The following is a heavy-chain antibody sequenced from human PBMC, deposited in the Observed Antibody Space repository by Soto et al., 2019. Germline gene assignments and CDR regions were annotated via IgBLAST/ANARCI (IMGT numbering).Heavy chain of an antibody. V-gene: IGHV3-23*01. J-gene: IGHJ6*02. Sequence: EVQLLESGGGLVQPGGSLRLSCGASGFTFSDNAMTWVRQAPGKGLEWVSSISDDGDSTYYADSVKGRFTISRDNSKNTLCLQMSSLGAEDTAVYYCAKSLATAVNYGLDVWGQGTSVTVSS. CDR2: ISDDGDST. CDR3: AKSLATAVNYGLDV. CDR1: GFTFSDNA. D-gene: IGHD6-13*01.